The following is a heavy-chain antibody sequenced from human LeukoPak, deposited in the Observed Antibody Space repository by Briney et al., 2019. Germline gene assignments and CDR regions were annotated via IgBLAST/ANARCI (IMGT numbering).Heavy chain of an antibody. Sequence: GGSLRLFCAASGFTFDYYAMNWVRQAPGKGLEWVSATGASGHSTYYADSVKGRFTISRDNSKTTLYLQMNSLRAEDTAVYYCARGLSTVNDALDIWGQGTMVTVSS. V-gene: IGHV3-23*01. CDR1: GFTFDYYA. D-gene: IGHD2-2*01. CDR3: ARGLSTVNDALDI. CDR2: TGASGHST. J-gene: IGHJ3*02.